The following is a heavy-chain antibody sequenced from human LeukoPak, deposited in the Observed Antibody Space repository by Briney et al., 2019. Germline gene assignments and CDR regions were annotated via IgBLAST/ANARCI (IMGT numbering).Heavy chain of an antibody. V-gene: IGHV3-53*04. CDR2: IYSGGST. J-gene: IGHJ3*02. D-gene: IGHD6-19*01. CDR3: ASSSGWYGDAFDI. CDR1: GFTVSSNY. Sequence: PGGSLRLSCAASGFTVSSNYMSWVRHAPGKGLEWVSVIYSGGSTYYADSVKGRFTISRHNSKNTLYLQMNSLRAEDTAVYYCASSSGWYGDAFDIWGQGTMVTVSS.